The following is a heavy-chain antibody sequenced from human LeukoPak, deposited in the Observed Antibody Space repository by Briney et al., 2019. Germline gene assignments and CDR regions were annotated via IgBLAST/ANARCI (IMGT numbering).Heavy chain of an antibody. D-gene: IGHD4-17*01. V-gene: IGHV3-21*01. CDR1: GFTFSSYS. CDR3: ARVESPYGDYVGPPGY. CDR2: ISSSSSYI. J-gene: IGHJ4*02. Sequence: GGSLRLSCAASGFTFSSYSMTWVRQAPGKGLEWVSSISSSSSYIYYADSVKGRFTISRDNAENSLYLQMNSLRAEDTAVYYCARVESPYGDYVGPPGYWGQGTLVTVSS.